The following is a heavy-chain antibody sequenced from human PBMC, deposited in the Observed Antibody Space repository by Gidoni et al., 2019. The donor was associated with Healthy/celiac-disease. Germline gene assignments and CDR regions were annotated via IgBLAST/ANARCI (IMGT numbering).Heavy chain of an antibody. CDR3: AREGSNYDFWSGYYIAGGYYYGMDV. CDR1: GFTFSSYG. V-gene: IGHV3-33*01. D-gene: IGHD3-3*01. Sequence: QVQLVESGGGVVQPGRSLRLSCAASGFTFSSYGLQWVRQAPGKGLGWGAVIWYDGSNKYYADSGKGRFTISRDNSKNTLYLQMNSLRAEDTAVYYCAREGSNYDFWSGYYIAGGYYYGMDVWGQGTTVTVSS. CDR2: IWYDGSNK. J-gene: IGHJ6*02.